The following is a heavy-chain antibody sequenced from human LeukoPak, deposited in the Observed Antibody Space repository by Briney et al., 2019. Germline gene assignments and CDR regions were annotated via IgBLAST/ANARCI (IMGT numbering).Heavy chain of an antibody. J-gene: IGHJ6*03. D-gene: IGHD3-3*01. V-gene: IGHV4-59*01. Sequence: SETLSLTCTVSGGSISSYYWSWIRQPPGKGLEWIGCIYYSGSTNYNPSLKSRVTISVDTSKNQFSLKLSSVTAADTAVYYCARVGTYYDFWSGYYRYYYYMDVWGKGTTVTVSS. CDR2: IYYSGST. CDR3: ARVGTYYDFWSGYYRYYYYMDV. CDR1: GGSISSYY.